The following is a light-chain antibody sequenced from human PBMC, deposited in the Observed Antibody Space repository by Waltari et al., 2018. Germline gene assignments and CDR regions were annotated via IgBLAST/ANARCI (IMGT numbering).Light chain of an antibody. J-gene: IGKJ1*01. Sequence: TPSCRASQSVTSNYLAWYQQKPGQAPRLLIYGASSRATGIPDRFSGSGSGTDFTLTISRLEPTDSALYYCQQYGSSPPWTFGQGTKVEIK. CDR2: GAS. V-gene: IGKV3-20*01. CDR3: QQYGSSPPWT. CDR1: QSVTSNY.